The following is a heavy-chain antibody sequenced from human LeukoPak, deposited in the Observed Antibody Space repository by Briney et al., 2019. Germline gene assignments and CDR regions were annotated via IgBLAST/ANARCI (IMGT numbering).Heavy chain of an antibody. V-gene: IGHV4-59*08. D-gene: IGHD6-13*01. J-gene: IGHJ4*02. CDR3: ARRGIAAAGYDY. Sequence: SETLSLTCTVSLDSTTSNFWSWIRQPPGKGLEWIGYIYYSGTTNYNPSLKSRVTILVDTSKNQFSLNLSSVTAADTAVYYCARRGIAAAGYDYWGQGTLVTVSS. CDR1: LDSTTSNF. CDR2: IYYSGTT.